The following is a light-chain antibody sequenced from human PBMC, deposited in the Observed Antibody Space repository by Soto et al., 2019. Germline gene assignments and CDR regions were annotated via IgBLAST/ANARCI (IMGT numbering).Light chain of an antibody. Sequence: DIQMTQSPSTLSGSVGDRVTITCRASQTISSWLAWYQQKPGKAPKLLIYKASTLTSGVPSRFSGSESGTKFTLTISSLQPDDFATYYCQHYNSYSEAFGQGAKVDIK. V-gene: IGKV1-5*03. CDR3: QHYNSYSEA. J-gene: IGKJ1*01. CDR2: KAS. CDR1: QTISSW.